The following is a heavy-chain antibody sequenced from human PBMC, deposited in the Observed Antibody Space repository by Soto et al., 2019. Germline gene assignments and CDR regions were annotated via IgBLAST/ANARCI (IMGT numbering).Heavy chain of an antibody. CDR2: VTAGGST. J-gene: IGHJ4*02. Sequence: SETLCLTCAVYGGSFSDYYWRWIRQPPGKGLEWFGEVTAGGSTNYNPSLKSRVTISVDTSKNQFFLRLSWVTAADTAVYFCPRGRWNGYSAWVGGGQGSLVTVSS. CDR1: GGSFSDYY. D-gene: IGHD3-3*01. CDR3: PRGRWNGYSAWVG. V-gene: IGHV4-34*01.